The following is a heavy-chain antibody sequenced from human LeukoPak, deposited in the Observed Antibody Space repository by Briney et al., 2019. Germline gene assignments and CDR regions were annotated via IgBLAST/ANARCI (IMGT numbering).Heavy chain of an antibody. V-gene: IGHV1-69*04. D-gene: IGHD3-22*01. CDR1: GGTFSSYA. J-gene: IGHJ3*02. CDR3: ASKKYYYDSSGYHDAFDI. CDR2: IIPILGIA. Sequence: SVKVSCKASGGTFSSYAISWVRQAPGQGLEWMGRIIPILGIANYAQKFQGRVTITADKSTSTAYMELSSLRSEDTAVYYCASKKYYYDSSGYHDAFDIWGRGTMVTVSS.